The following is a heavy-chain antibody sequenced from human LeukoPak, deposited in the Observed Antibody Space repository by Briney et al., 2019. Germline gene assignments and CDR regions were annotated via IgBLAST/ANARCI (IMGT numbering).Heavy chain of an antibody. CDR1: GYTFTSYY. CDR2: INPSGGST. Sequence: ASVKVSCKASGYTFTSYYMHWVRQAPGQGLEWMGIINPSGGSTSYAQKFQGRVTMTRDTSLSTIYMELNSLRSDDTAVYYCARGYNSGYEYWGQGTLVTVSS. D-gene: IGHD1-14*01. J-gene: IGHJ4*02. CDR3: ARGYNSGYEY. V-gene: IGHV1-46*01.